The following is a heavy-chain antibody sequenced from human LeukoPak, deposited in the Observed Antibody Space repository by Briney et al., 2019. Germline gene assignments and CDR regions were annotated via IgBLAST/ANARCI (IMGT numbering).Heavy chain of an antibody. V-gene: IGHV4-31*03. CDR1: GGSISSGGSY. D-gene: IGHD2-2*02. J-gene: IGHJ5*02. Sequence: PSETLSLTCTVSGGSISSGGSYWSWIRQHPGKGLEWIGYIYYSGSTYYNPSLKSRVTISVDTSKNQFSLKLSSVTAADTAVYYCARDPREGYCSSTSCYTLSWFDPWGQGTLVTVSS. CDR3: ARDPREGYCSSTSCYTLSWFDP. CDR2: IYYSGST.